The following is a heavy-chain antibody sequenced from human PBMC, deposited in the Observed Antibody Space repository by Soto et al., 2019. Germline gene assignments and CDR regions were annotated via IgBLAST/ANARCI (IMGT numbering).Heavy chain of an antibody. CDR3: ARHFYYGDYRGY. CDR1: GGSISSSSYY. D-gene: IGHD4-17*01. J-gene: IGHJ4*02. Sequence: QLQLQESGPGLVKPSETLSLTCTVSGGSISSSSYYWGWIRQPPGKGLERIGSIYYSGSTYYNPSLKSRVTISVDTSKNQFSLKLSSVTAADTAVYYCARHFYYGDYRGYWGQGTLVTVSS. CDR2: IYYSGST. V-gene: IGHV4-39*01.